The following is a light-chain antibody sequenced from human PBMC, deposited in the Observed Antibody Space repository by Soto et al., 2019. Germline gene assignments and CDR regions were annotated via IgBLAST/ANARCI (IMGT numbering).Light chain of an antibody. V-gene: IGLV2-11*01. CDR1: SSDVGRYDY. CDR3: CSYAGIYSYV. Sequence: QSALTQPRSVSGSPGQSVTIACTGTSSDVGRYDYVSWYQQHPGEAPKLVVYDVTKRPSGVPDRFSGSKSGNTASLTISGLPAEDEADYYCCSYAGIYSYVFGTGTKLTVL. J-gene: IGLJ1*01. CDR2: DVT.